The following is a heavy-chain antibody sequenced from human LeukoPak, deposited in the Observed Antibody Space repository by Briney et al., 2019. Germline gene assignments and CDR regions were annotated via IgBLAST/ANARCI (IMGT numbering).Heavy chain of an antibody. J-gene: IGHJ3*02. V-gene: IGHV4-59*01. CDR2: IYYSGST. D-gene: IGHD3-3*01. CDR3: AREVTIFGVVAFDI. CDR1: GGSISSYY. Sequence: SETLSLTCTVSGGSISSYYWSWIRQPPGQGLEWIGYIYYSGSTNYNPSLKSRVTISVDTSKNQFSLKLSSVTAADTAVYYCAREVTIFGVVAFDIWGQGTMVTVSS.